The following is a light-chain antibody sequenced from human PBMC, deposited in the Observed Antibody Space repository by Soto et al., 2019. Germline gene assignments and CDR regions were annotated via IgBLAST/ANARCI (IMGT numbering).Light chain of an antibody. Sequence: EIELTQSPGTLSLSPGERATLSCRASQSVSNNYLAWYQQKPGQAPRLLIYGASNRATGITDRFSGSGPGTDFTLTISRLEPEDCAVYYCQQYGSSGTFGQGTKGDIK. V-gene: IGKV3-20*01. CDR1: QSVSNNY. J-gene: IGKJ1*01. CDR3: QQYGSSGT. CDR2: GAS.